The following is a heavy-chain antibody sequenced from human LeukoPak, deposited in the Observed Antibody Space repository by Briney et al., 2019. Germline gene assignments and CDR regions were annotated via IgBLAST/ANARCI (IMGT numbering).Heavy chain of an antibody. Sequence: PGGSLRLSCAASGFAFTTYYMSWVRQAPGKGLEWVANINQDGSGTYYVDFVKDRFTISRDNAKKSLYLQMNSLRVEDTAIYYCAKDGDGEKFPFDHWGQGTLVTVSS. CDR2: INQDGSGT. CDR3: AKDGDGEKFPFDH. D-gene: IGHD2-21*01. V-gene: IGHV3-7*01. J-gene: IGHJ4*02. CDR1: GFAFTTYY.